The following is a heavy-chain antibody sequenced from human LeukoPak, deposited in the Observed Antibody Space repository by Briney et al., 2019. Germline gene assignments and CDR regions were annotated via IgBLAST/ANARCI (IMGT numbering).Heavy chain of an antibody. Sequence: KPSETLSLTCTVSGGSISSYYWSWIRQPPGKGLEWIGYIYYSGSTNYNPSLKSRVTISVDTSKNQFSLKLSSVTAADTAVYYCARDNSSGWLGFDYWGQGTLVTVSS. CDR2: IYYSGST. CDR1: GGSISSYY. V-gene: IGHV4-59*01. CDR3: ARDNSSGWLGFDY. D-gene: IGHD6-19*01. J-gene: IGHJ4*02.